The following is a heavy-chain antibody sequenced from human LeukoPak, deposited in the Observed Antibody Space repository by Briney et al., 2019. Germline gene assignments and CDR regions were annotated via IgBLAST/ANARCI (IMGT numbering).Heavy chain of an antibody. CDR1: GFTFSTSA. CDR3: ARRLLVGTTVRPYFDY. Sequence: GGSLRLSCAASGFTFSTSAISWVRQAPGEGMEWVSTLTGGDGGTYYADSVRGRFTISRDISKHTVYLQMNSLRAGDTAVYYCARRLLVGTTVRPYFDYWGQGTLVTVSS. CDR2: LTGGDGGT. V-gene: IGHV3-23*01. J-gene: IGHJ4*02. D-gene: IGHD1-26*01.